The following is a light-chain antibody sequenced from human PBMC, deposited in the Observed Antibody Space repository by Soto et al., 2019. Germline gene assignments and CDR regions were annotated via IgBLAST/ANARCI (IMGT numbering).Light chain of an antibody. Sequence: EIRLSLSLGILSLYPGERASLSCGASQSISSSFLAWYQQKPGQAPRLLIYGASTRATGIPATFSGSGSGTEFTLTISSLQSEDFAVYYCQQYNDWPPITFGQGRLLE. CDR3: QQYNDWPPIT. CDR1: QSISSS. J-gene: IGKJ5*01. CDR2: GAS. V-gene: IGKV3-15*01.